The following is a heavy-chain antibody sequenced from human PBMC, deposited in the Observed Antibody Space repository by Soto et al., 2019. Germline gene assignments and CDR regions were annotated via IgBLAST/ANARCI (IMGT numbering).Heavy chain of an antibody. CDR1: GGSISSSSYY. J-gene: IGHJ4*02. D-gene: IGHD3-10*01. CDR2: IYYSGST. V-gene: IGHV4-39*01. Sequence: PSETLSLTCTVSGGSISSSSYYWGWIRQPPGKGLEWIGSIYYSGSTYYNPSLKSRVTISVDTSKNQFSLKLSSVTAADTAVYYCARLVYGSESYYRYFDYWGQGTLVTVSS. CDR3: ARLVYGSESYYRYFDY.